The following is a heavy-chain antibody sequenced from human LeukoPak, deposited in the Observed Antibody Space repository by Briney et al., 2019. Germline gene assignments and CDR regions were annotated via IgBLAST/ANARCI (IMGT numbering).Heavy chain of an antibody. CDR3: ARRSSGSYPVGGYYYYMDV. Sequence: GESLKISCKGSGYSFTSYWIGWVRQMPGKGLEWMGIIYPGDSDTRYSPSFQGQVTISADKSISTAYLQWSSLKASDTAMYYCARRSSGSYPVGGYYYYMDVWGKGTTVTVSS. D-gene: IGHD1-26*01. CDR1: GYSFTSYW. CDR2: IYPGDSDT. J-gene: IGHJ6*03. V-gene: IGHV5-51*01.